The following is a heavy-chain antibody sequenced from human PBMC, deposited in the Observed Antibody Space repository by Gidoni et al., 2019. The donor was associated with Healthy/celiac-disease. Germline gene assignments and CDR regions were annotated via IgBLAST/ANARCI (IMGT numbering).Heavy chain of an antibody. CDR3: AREPYYYDSSAPFNY. D-gene: IGHD3-22*01. CDR2: INHSGST. CDR1: GGSFSGYY. Sequence: QVQLQQWGAGLLKPSETLSLTCAVYGGSFSGYYWSWIRQPPGTGLEWIGEINHSGSTNYNPSLKSRVTISVDTSKNQFSLKLSSVTAADTAVYYCAREPYYYDSSAPFNYWGQGTLVTVSS. J-gene: IGHJ4*02. V-gene: IGHV4-34*01.